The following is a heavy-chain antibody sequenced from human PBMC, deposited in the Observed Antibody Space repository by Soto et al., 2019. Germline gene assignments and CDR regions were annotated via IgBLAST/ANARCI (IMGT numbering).Heavy chain of an antibody. Sequence: PXASLRLSCVGSGFTFSTYSINVVRQAPGKGLEWVSSISRRSDIYYAVSVKGRFTISRDNAKNSVSLQINSLRAEDTAVYYCGREDSAWPLAYGLDVWGQGTTVTVSS. CDR3: GREDSAWPLAYGLDV. V-gene: IGHV3-21*01. J-gene: IGHJ6*02. CDR1: GFTFSTYS. CDR2: ISRRSDI.